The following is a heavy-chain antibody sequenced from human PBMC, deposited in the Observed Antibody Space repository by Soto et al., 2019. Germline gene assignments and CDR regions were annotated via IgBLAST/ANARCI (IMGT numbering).Heavy chain of an antibody. CDR3: AKDQAGDYGGDGYSDL. Sequence: EVQLLESGGGLVQPGGSLRLSCAASGFTFSSYAMSWVRQAPGKGLEWVSAISGSGGSTYYADSVKGRFTISRDNSKNRLNCKLNSLRPKEPALYNWAKDQAGDYGGDGYSDLGGRGTLFTVSP. CDR2: ISGSGGST. J-gene: IGHJ2*01. V-gene: IGHV3-23*01. CDR1: GFTFSSYA. D-gene: IGHD3-16*01.